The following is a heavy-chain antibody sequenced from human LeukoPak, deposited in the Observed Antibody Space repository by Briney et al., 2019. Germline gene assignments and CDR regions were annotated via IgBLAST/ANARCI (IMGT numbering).Heavy chain of an antibody. CDR1: GFTFSSCA. CDR3: AKERFIFVVARTDY. J-gene: IGHJ4*02. D-gene: IGHD2-15*01. CDR2: LSGSGGST. V-gene: IGHV3-23*01. Sequence: GGSLRLSCAASGFTFSSCAMSWVRQAPGKGLEWVSALSGSGGSTYYADSVKGRFTISRDNSKNTLYLQMNSLRAEDTAVYYCAKERFIFVVARTDYWGQGTLVTVSS.